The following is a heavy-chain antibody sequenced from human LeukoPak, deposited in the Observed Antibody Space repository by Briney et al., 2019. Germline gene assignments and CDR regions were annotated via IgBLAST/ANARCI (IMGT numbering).Heavy chain of an antibody. CDR2: ISYDGSNK. D-gene: IGHD3-10*01. J-gene: IGHJ4*02. CDR3: AKDLGPYPITMVRGVIIKGGFDY. Sequence: GRSLRLSCAASGFTFSSYGMHWVRQAPGKGLEWVAVISYDGSNKYYADSVKGRFTISRDNSKNTLYLQMSSLRAEDTAVYYCAKDLGPYPITMVRGVIIKGGFDYWGQGTLVTVSS. CDR1: GFTFSSYG. V-gene: IGHV3-30*18.